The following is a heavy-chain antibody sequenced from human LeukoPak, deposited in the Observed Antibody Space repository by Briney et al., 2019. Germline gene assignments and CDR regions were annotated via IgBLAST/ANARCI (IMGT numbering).Heavy chain of an antibody. Sequence: GGSLRLSCAASGSTFSSYAMSWVRQAPGKGLEWVSAISGSGGSTYYADSVKGRFTISRDNSKNTLYLQMNSLRAEDTAVYYCAKGTDVLLWFGELGLLDIWGQGTMVTVSS. V-gene: IGHV3-23*01. CDR3: AKGTDVLLWFGELGLLDI. D-gene: IGHD3-10*01. CDR2: ISGSGGST. CDR1: GSTFSSYA. J-gene: IGHJ3*02.